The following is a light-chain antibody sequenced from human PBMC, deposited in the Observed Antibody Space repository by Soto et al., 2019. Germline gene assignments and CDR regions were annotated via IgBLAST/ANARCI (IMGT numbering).Light chain of an antibody. V-gene: IGKV1-39*01. CDR3: QQTYSTFNS. CDR1: RSIRTY. CDR2: TAS. J-gene: IGKJ2*03. Sequence: DIPVTQSPSSLSASVGDRVTITCRASRSIRTYLNWYQHRPGKPPKLLIQTASTLQGGVPSRFSGSGSGTDFTLTISSLQPEDFATYYCQQTYSTFNSFGQGTKLEIK.